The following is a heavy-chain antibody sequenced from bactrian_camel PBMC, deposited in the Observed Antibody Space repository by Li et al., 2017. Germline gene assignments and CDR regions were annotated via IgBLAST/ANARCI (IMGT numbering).Heavy chain of an antibody. CDR1: GFMSRRYC. D-gene: IGHD2*01. CDR3: AGVTPCFAPTDEWLPRHRPPFGY. J-gene: IGHJ6*01. V-gene: IGHV3S1*01. Sequence: HVQLVESGGGSVQAGGSLRLSCVVSGFMSRRYCMGWFRQAPGKEREGVASIDSDGRTNFADSVKGRFTISHDNAKNTLYLQMNSLKPEDTAIFYCAGVTPCFAPTDEWLPRHRPPFGYWGQGTQVTVS. CDR2: IDSDGRT.